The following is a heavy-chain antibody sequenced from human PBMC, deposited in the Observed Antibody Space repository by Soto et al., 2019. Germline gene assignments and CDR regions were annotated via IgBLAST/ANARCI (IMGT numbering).Heavy chain of an antibody. CDR2: IIPILGIA. CDR3: ARDRADIVATSYYYMDV. Sequence: ASVKVSCKASGGTFSSYTISWVRQAPGQGLEWMGRIIPILGIANYAQKFQGRVTITADKSTSTAYMELSSLRSEDTAVYYCARDRADIVATSYYYMDVWGKGTTVTVSS. V-gene: IGHV1-69*04. D-gene: IGHD5-12*01. CDR1: GGTFSSYT. J-gene: IGHJ6*03.